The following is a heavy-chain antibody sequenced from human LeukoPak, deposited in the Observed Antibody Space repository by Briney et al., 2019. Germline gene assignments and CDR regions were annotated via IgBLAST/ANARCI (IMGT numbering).Heavy chain of an antibody. CDR2: IYYSGST. Sequence: MPGGSLRLSCAASGFTFSSYTMNWIRQPPGKGLEWIGSIYYSGSTYYNPSLKSRVTISVDTSKNQFSLKLSSVTAADTAVYYCARQGIQHKGSGYFDYWGQGTLVTVSS. D-gene: IGHD5-18*01. CDR3: ARQGIQHKGSGYFDY. J-gene: IGHJ4*02. V-gene: IGHV4-39*01. CDR1: GFTFSSYT.